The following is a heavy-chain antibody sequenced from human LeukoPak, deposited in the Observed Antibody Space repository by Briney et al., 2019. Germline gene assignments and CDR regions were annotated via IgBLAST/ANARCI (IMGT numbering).Heavy chain of an antibody. CDR1: GGSISSYY. V-gene: IGHV4-59*08. CDR3: ARQSRDGYKFDY. CDR2: IYYSGST. D-gene: IGHD5-12*01. J-gene: IGHJ4*02. Sequence: SETLSLTCTVSGGSISSYYWSWIRQPPGKGLEWIGYIYYSGSTNYNPSLKSRVTISVDTSKNQFSLKLSSVTAADTAVYYCARQSRDGYKFDYWGQGILVTVSS.